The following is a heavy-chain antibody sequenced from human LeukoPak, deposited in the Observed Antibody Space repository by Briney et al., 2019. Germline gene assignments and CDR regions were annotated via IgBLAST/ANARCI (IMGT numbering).Heavy chain of an antibody. D-gene: IGHD6-6*01. J-gene: IGHJ5*02. V-gene: IGHV4-61*02. CDR1: GGSLSSGSYY. Sequence: SETLSLTCTVSGGSLSSGSYYWSWIRQPAGKGLEWIGRIYTSGSTNYNPSLKSRVTISVDTSKNQFSLKLSSVTAADTAVYYCARESAYSSSSPWFDPWGQGTLVTVSS. CDR2: IYTSGST. CDR3: ARESAYSSSSPWFDP.